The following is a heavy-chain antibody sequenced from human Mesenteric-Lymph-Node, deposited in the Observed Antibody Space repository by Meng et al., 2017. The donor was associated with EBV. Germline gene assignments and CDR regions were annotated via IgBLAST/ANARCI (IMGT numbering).Heavy chain of an antibody. Sequence: EVQLVESGGXLVKPGGSXRLSCAASGFSFSSYNMNWVRQAPGKGLEWVSSISSSSTYIYYADSVKGRFTISRDNAKNSLYLQMNSLRAEDTAVYYCARDGGFRYFDLWGRGTLVTVSS. CDR1: GFSFSSYN. V-gene: IGHV3-21*01. CDR2: ISSSSTYI. CDR3: ARDGGFRYFDL. D-gene: IGHD2-15*01. J-gene: IGHJ2*01.